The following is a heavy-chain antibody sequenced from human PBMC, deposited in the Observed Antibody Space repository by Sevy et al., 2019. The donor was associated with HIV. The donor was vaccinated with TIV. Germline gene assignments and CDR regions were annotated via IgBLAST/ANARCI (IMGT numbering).Heavy chain of an antibody. V-gene: IGHV4-39*01. CDR2: INYSGST. CDR3: ARHSLFTIFGVVIDPKMYYFDY. Sequence: SETLSLTCTVSGGSITNNNYYWDWIRQSPGKGLEWIGTINYSGSTDYNPSLKSRVTVSVDTSKNQISLRLSSVTAADTAVYYCARHSLFTIFGVVIDPKMYYFDYWGQGTLVTVSS. D-gene: IGHD3-3*01. CDR1: GGSITNNNYY. J-gene: IGHJ4*02.